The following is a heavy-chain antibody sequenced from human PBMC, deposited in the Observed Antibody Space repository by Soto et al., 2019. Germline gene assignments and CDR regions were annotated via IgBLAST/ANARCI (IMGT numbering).Heavy chain of an antibody. CDR1: GFTFINYW. J-gene: IGHJ4*02. CDR3: ARGGLHAYYKDN. CDR2: INSDGSTT. Sequence: GGSLRLSCAASGFTFINYWMHWVRQAPGEGLVWVSRINSDGSTTNYADSVKGRFTVSRDNAMNTLYLQMNGLRAEETAIYYCARGGLHAYYKDNWGQGILVTVSS. V-gene: IGHV3-74*01. D-gene: IGHD3-10*01.